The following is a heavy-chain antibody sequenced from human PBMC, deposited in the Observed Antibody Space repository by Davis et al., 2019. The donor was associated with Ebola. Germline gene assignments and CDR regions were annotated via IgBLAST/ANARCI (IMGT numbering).Heavy chain of an antibody. CDR3: ARGSIAVAGIDY. Sequence: ASVKVSCKASGYTFTSYDINWVRQATGQGLEWMGWMNPNSGNTGYAQKFQGRVTMTRNTSISTAYMELSSLRSEDTAVYYCARGSIAVAGIDYWGQGTLVTVSS. J-gene: IGHJ4*02. D-gene: IGHD6-19*01. CDR1: GYTFTSYD. V-gene: IGHV1-8*01. CDR2: MNPNSGNT.